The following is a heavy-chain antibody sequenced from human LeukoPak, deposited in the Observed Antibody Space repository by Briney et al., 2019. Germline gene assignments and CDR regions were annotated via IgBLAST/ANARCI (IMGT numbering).Heavy chain of an antibody. CDR2: IKQDGSGK. CDR3: ARANSNPLDPFYYYYYYMDV. J-gene: IGHJ6*03. CDR1: GFTFSSYW. Sequence: GGSLRLSCAASGFTFSSYWMSWVRQAPGKGLEWVANIKQDGSGKYYVDSVKGRFTISRDNAKNSLYLQMNSLRAEDTAVYYCARANSNPLDPFYYYYYYMDVWGKGTTVTVS. V-gene: IGHV3-7*04. D-gene: IGHD4-11*01.